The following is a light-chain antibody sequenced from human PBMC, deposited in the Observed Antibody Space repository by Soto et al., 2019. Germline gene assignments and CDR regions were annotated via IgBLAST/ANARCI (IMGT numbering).Light chain of an antibody. Sequence: DIQMTQSPSSLSASVGDRVTITCRASQSISTYLNWYQQKPGKAPNRLIYAASSLQSGVSSRFSGGGSGTDFTLTISSLQPEDFATYYCQQSFSILWTFGQGTKVEV. V-gene: IGKV1-39*01. J-gene: IGKJ1*01. CDR1: QSISTY. CDR2: AAS. CDR3: QQSFSILWT.